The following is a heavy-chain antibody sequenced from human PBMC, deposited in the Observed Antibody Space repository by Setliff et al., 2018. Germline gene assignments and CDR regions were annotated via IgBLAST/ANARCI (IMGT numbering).Heavy chain of an antibody. CDR1: SYTFSSYG. J-gene: IGHJ3*02. CDR3: ARDRRNIVVAVVNAAFDI. V-gene: IGHV1-18*01. D-gene: IGHD2-15*01. CDR2: ISAYNGDT. Sequence: APTKVSCKASSYTFSSYGISWVRQAPGQGLEWMGWISAYNGDTNYAQNLQGRVTMTTDTSTSTAYMELRSLRSDDTAVYYCARDRRNIVVAVVNAAFDIWGQGTMVTVSS.